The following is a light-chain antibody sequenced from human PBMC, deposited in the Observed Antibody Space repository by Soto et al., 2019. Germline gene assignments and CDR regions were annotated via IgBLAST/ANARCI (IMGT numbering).Light chain of an antibody. V-gene: IGKV1-6*01. CDR2: AAS. Sequence: IPMTQSPSILSAYVGDRVTITCRASQDIRNELGWYQQKPGTAPKFLIYAASSLHSGVPSRFSGSGSGTDFTLTISGLQPEDFATYYCLQERGYPRTFGQGAKVDI. CDR1: QDIRNE. CDR3: LQERGYPRT. J-gene: IGKJ1*01.